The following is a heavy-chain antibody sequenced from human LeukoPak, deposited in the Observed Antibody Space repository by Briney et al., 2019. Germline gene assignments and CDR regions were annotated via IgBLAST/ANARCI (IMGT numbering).Heavy chain of an antibody. CDR1: GGSISSSRDY. CDR2: IYYSGST. CDR3: ARHVEIAVAGPIDY. D-gene: IGHD6-19*01. Sequence: ETSETLSLTCTVSGGSISSSRDYWGWIRQPPGKGLEWIGSIYYSGSTYYNPSLKSRVTISVDTSKNQFSLKLSSETAADTAVYYCARHVEIAVAGPIDYWGQGTLVTVSS. J-gene: IGHJ4*02. V-gene: IGHV4-39*01.